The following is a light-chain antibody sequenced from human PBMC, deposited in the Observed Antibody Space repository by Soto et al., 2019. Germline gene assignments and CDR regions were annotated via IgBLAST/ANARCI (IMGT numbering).Light chain of an antibody. V-gene: IGLV1-40*01. CDR3: QSFDSSLSGWV. CDR2: GDT. J-gene: IGLJ3*02. CDR1: SSNIGAGYD. Sequence: QSVLTQPPSVSGAPGQRVTISCTGSSSNIGAGYDVHWYQQLPGTAPKLLVSGDTNRPSGVPDRFSGSKSGTSAFLAITGLRAEDEADYYCQSFDSSLSGWVFGGGTKVTVL.